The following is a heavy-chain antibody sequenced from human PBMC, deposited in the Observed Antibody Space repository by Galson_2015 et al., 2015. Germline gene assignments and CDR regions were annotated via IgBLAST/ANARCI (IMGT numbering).Heavy chain of an antibody. CDR1: GFTVSSNY. D-gene: IGHD2-2*01. V-gene: IGHV3-53*01. CDR3: ARGQYQLLSKGYYFDY. J-gene: IGHJ4*02. CDR2: IYSGGST. Sequence: SLRLSCAASGFTVSSNYMSWVRQAPGKGLEWVSVIYSGGSTYYADSVKGRFTISRDNSKNMPYLQMNSLRAEDTAVYYCARGQYQLLSKGYYFDYWGQGTLVTVSS.